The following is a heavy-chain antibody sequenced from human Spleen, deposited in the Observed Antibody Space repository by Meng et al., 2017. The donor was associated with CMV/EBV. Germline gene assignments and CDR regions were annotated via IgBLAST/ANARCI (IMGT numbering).Heavy chain of an antibody. Sequence: SVKVSCKASGGTFSSYAISWVRQAPGQGLEWMGGIIPIFGTANYAQKFQGRVTITTDESTSTAYMELSSLRSEDTAVYYCVGGVELEADYWGQGTLVTVSS. J-gene: IGHJ4*02. V-gene: IGHV1-69*05. CDR3: VGGVELEADY. CDR2: IIPIFGTA. D-gene: IGHD3-3*01. CDR1: GGTFSSYA.